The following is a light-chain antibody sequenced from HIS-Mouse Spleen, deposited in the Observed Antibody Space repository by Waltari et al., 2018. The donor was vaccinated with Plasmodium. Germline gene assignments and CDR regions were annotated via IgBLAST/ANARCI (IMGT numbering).Light chain of an antibody. J-gene: IGLJ1*01. CDR1: SSDVGGYNY. V-gene: IGLV2-14*01. CDR3: SSYTSSSTLV. CDR2: EVS. Sequence: QSALTQPASVSGSPGQSITIPCTGTSSDVGGYNYASWYQQHPGKAPKLMIYEVSNRPSRVSNRFSGSKSGNTASLTISGLQAEDEADYYCSSYTSSSTLVFGTGTKVTVL.